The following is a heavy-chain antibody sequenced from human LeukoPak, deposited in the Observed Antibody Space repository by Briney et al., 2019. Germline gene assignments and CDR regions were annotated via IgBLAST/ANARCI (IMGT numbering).Heavy chain of an antibody. V-gene: IGHV3-23*01. J-gene: IGHJ5*02. D-gene: IGHD5-12*01. CDR1: GFTFSSYA. CDR2: ISGSGGST. CDR3: AKSLYSGYDSWVHNWFDP. Sequence: GGSLRLSCAASGFTFSSYAMSWVRQAPGKGLEWVSAISGSGGSTYYADSVKGRFTISRDNSKNTLYLQMNSLRAEDTAVYYCAKSLYSGYDSWVHNWFDPWGQGTLVTVSS.